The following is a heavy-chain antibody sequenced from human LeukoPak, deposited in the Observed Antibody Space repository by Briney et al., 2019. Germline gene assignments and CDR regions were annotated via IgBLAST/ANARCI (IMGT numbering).Heavy chain of an antibody. D-gene: IGHD3-22*01. CDR2: FDPEDGET. Sequence: ASVKVSCKVSGYTLTEFSMHWVRQAPGKGLEWMGGFDPEDGETIYAQKFQGRVTMTEDTSTDTAYMELSSLRSEDTAVYYCATNAVGGYHSYFQHWGQGTLVTVSS. CDR3: ATNAVGGYHSYFQH. CDR1: GYTLTEFS. J-gene: IGHJ1*01. V-gene: IGHV1-24*01.